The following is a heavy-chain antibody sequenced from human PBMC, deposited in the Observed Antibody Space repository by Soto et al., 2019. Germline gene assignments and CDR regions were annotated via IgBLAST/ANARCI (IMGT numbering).Heavy chain of an antibody. CDR3: ARGPLYSSSWTGYYYYHMDV. D-gene: IGHD6-13*01. J-gene: IGHJ6*03. CDR2: MNPNSGNT. V-gene: IGHV1-8*02. CDR1: GGTFSSYA. Sequence: ASVKVSCKASGGTFSSYAISWVRQAPGQGLEWMGWMNPNSGNTGYAQKFQGRVTMTRNTSISTAYMELSSLRSEDTAVYCCARGPLYSSSWTGYYYYHMDVWGKGTTVTVSS.